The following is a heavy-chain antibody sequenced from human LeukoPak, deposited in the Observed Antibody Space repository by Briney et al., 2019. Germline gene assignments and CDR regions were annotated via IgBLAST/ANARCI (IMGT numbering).Heavy chain of an antibody. CDR2: IYHSGST. J-gene: IGHJ4*02. CDR3: ARERNDFWSGYQTEYYFDY. V-gene: IGHV4-38-2*02. CDR1: GYSISSGYY. D-gene: IGHD3-3*01. Sequence: PSETLSLTCTVSGYSISSGYYWGWIRQPPGKGLEWIGSIYHSGSTYYNPSLKSRFTISVDTSKNQFSLKLSSVTAADTAVYYCARERNDFWSGYQTEYYFDYWGQGTLVTVSS.